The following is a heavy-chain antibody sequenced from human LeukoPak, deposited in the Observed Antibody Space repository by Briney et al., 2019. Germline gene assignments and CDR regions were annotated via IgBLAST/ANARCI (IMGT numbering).Heavy chain of an antibody. D-gene: IGHD3-3*01. J-gene: IGHJ4*02. CDR3: ARSGYPEYYFDY. CDR2: IYYSGST. Sequence: KPSETLSLTCTVSGGSISSYYWSWIRQPPGKGLEWIGYIYYSGSTNYNPSLKSRVTISVDTSKNQFSLKLSSVTAADTAVYYCARSGYPEYYFDYWGQGTLVTVSS. CDR1: GGSISSYY. V-gene: IGHV4-59*01.